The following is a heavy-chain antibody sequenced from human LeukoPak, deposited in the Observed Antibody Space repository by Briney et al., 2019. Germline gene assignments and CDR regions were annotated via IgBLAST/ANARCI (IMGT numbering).Heavy chain of an antibody. CDR3: ARGDSMETMLYVFDY. CDR2: ISGSGGGT. J-gene: IGHJ4*02. CDR1: GFTFNSYA. D-gene: IGHD2-8*01. Sequence: GGSLRLSCGASGFTFNSYAVSWVRQAPGKGLEWVSAISGSGGGTYYAYSVEGRITISRANSKHMVHLQMNSLGAEDTAVYYGARGDSMETMLYVFDYWGEGSLVTVSS. V-gene: IGHV3-23*01.